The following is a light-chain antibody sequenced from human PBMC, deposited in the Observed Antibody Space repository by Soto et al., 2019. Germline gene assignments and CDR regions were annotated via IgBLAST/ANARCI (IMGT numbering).Light chain of an antibody. Sequence: QSVLTQPASVSGSPGQSIAISCTGTSSDVGSYNSVSWYQQYPGKAPKLMIHDVNNRPSGISDRFSGSKSGNTASLTISGLHVEDEADYYRSSFTSSTSYVFGTGTKVTVL. CDR1: SSDVGSYNS. CDR3: SSFTSSTSYV. V-gene: IGLV2-14*03. CDR2: DVN. J-gene: IGLJ1*01.